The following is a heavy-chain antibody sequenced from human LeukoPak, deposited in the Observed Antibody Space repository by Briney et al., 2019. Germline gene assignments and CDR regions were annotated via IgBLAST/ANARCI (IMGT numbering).Heavy chain of an antibody. CDR1: GFTFSSYG. J-gene: IGHJ4*02. CDR3: AKDRGSRGYSNYDFDY. V-gene: IGHV3-33*06. Sequence: PGRSLRLSCAASGFTFSSYGMHWVRQAPGKGLEWVAVIWYDGSNKYYADSVKGRFTISRGNSKNTLYLQMNSLRAEDTAVYYCAKDRGSRGYSNYDFDYWGQGTLVTVSS. CDR2: IWYDGSNK. D-gene: IGHD4-11*01.